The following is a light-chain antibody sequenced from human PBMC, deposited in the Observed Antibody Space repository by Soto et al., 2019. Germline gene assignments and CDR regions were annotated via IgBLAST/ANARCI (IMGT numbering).Light chain of an antibody. CDR1: QSVSTN. Sequence: ETVMTQSPATLSVSPGERATLSCGASQSVSTNLAWYQQKPGQVPRLLIYGASTRASDIPARFSGSGSGTEFTLPISSLQSEDFAVYCCQQYNEWPLTFGGGTKVEIE. CDR3: QQYNEWPLT. CDR2: GAS. V-gene: IGKV3-15*01. J-gene: IGKJ4*01.